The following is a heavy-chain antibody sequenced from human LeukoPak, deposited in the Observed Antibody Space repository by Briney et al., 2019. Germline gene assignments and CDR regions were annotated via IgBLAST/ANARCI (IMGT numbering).Heavy chain of an antibody. V-gene: IGHV3-48*01. CDR2: ISSSSSTI. CDR3: ARDPRYYYGSGSYYNVGYYYYMDV. D-gene: IGHD3-10*01. J-gene: IGHJ6*03. Sequence: GGSLRLSCAASGFTFSSYSMNWVRQAPGKGLEWVSYISSSSSTIYYADSVKGRFTISRDNAKNSLYLQMNSLRAEDTAVYYCARDPRYYYGSGSYYNVGYYYYMDVWGKGTTVTVSS. CDR1: GFTFSSYS.